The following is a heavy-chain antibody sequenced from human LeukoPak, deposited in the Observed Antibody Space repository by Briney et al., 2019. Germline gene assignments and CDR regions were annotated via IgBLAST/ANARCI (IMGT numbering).Heavy chain of an antibody. Sequence: QSGGSLRLSCVGSGFTFSSYWMTWVRQAPGKGLEWVANIKEDGSEIFYVDSVKGRFTISRDNARNSLYLQMNSLRAEDTAVYYCTRTPDGVDYWGQGTLVTVSS. J-gene: IGHJ4*02. CDR3: TRTPDGVDY. CDR1: GFTFSSYW. V-gene: IGHV3-7*01. CDR2: IKEDGSEI. D-gene: IGHD3-10*01.